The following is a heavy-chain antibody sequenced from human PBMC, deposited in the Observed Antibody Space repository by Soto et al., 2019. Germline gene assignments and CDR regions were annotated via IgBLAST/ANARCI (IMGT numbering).Heavy chain of an antibody. CDR1: GFTVSSNY. CDR2: IYSGGST. CDR3: ARGDWELLWLGAFDI. Sequence: EVQLVESGGGLIQPGGSLRLSCAASGFTVSSNYMSWVRQATGKGLEWVSVIYSGGSTYYADSVKGRFTISRDNSKNALYLYMNSLRAEDTAVYYCARGDWELLWLGAFDICVQGTMVTVSS. V-gene: IGHV3-53*01. D-gene: IGHD1-26*01. J-gene: IGHJ3*02.